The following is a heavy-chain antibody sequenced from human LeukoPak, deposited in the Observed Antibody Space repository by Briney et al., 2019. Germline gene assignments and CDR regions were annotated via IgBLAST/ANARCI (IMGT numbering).Heavy chain of an antibody. D-gene: IGHD2-2*01. CDR3: ARDSRYCSSTSCYIFTFDY. Sequence: GGSLRLSCAASGFTFSDYYMSWIRQAPGKGLEWVSYISSSGSTIYYADSVKGRLTISRDNAKNSLYLQMNSLRAEDTAVYYCARDSRYCSSTSCYIFTFDYWGQGTLVTVSS. CDR1: GFTFSDYY. CDR2: ISSSGSTI. J-gene: IGHJ4*02. V-gene: IGHV3-11*04.